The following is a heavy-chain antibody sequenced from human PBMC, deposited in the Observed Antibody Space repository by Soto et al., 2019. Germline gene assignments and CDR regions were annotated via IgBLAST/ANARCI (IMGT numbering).Heavy chain of an antibody. CDR3: ARDGGRRSGGIDY. CDR2: IIPIFGTA. J-gene: IGHJ4*02. Sequence: QVPLVQSGAGVKKPGSSVKVSCKASGGTFSSYSINWVRQAPGQGLEWMGEIIPIFGTANYPQKFQGRVTTTADESTSTAYMELSSLRSEDTAADYCARDGGRRSGGIDYWGQGTRVTVSS. CDR1: GGTFSSYS. D-gene: IGHD2-15*01. V-gene: IGHV1-69*01.